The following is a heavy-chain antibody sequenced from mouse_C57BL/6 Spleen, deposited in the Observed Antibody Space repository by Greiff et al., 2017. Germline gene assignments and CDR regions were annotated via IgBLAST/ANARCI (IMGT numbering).Heavy chain of an antibody. J-gene: IGHJ2*01. CDR1: GFNIKDYY. D-gene: IGHD2-4*01. CDR2: IAPEAGDT. V-gene: IGHV14-1*01. CDR3: TTPMITSDYFDY. Sequence: VQLQQSGAELVRPGASVKLSCTASGFNIKDYYMHWVKQRPEQGLEWIGRIAPEAGDTEYAPKLQGKANLTVAPSYNTAYLQLSSLTSEDTSVYYSTTPMITSDYFDYWGQGTTLTVAS.